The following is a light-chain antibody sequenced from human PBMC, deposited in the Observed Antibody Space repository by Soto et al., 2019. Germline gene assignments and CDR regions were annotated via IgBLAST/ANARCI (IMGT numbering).Light chain of an antibody. Sequence: DIQMTQSPSTLSASVGDRVTIACRASQSISNLLAWYQQRPGKAPQLLIYDASTLLRGVPSRFSGSGFGTEFTLTISSLQPDDFATYYCQQFNRYSSWTFGQGTKGEIK. V-gene: IGKV1-5*01. CDR1: QSISNL. CDR2: DAS. CDR3: QQFNRYSSWT. J-gene: IGKJ1*01.